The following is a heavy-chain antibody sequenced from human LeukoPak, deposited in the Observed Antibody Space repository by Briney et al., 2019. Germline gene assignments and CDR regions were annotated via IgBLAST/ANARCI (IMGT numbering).Heavy chain of an antibody. Sequence: PWETLSLTWTVSGGSISSSSYYWGWLRQRPGKGLEWIGSVYYSGSTYYNPSLKRRVTISVDTSKNQCSLKLSSVTAADTAVYYCARHLHCSSTSCSPRPAPKTGIITTPKIVIREGWFDPWGQGTLVTVSS. D-gene: IGHD2-2*01. J-gene: IGHJ5*02. V-gene: IGHV4-39*01. CDR2: VYYSGST. CDR3: ARHLHCSSTSCSPRPAPKTGIITTPKIVIREGWFDP. CDR1: GGSISSSSYY.